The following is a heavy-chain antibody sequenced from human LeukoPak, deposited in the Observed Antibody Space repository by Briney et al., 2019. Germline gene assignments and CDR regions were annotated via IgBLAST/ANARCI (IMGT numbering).Heavy chain of an antibody. CDR1: GFTFSSYS. Sequence: PGGSLRLSCAASGFTFSSYSMNWVRQAPGKGLEWVSSISSSSSYIYYADSVKGRFTISRDNAKNSLYLQMNSLRAEDTAVYYCAREVYSGYDGNWFDPWGQGTLVTVSS. V-gene: IGHV3-21*01. J-gene: IGHJ5*02. CDR2: ISSSSSYI. D-gene: IGHD5-12*01. CDR3: AREVYSGYDGNWFDP.